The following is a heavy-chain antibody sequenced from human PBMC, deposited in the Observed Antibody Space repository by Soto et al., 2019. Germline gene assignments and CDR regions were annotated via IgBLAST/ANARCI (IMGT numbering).Heavy chain of an antibody. CDR3: ARQALSLHSNWFDP. Sequence: GGSLRLSCAASGFTFSSYSMNWVRQAPGKGLEWVSYISSSSSTIYYADSVKGRFTISRDNAKNSLYLQMNSLRDEDTAVYYCARQALSLHSNWFDPWGQGTLVTVSS. CDR1: GFTFSSYS. V-gene: IGHV3-48*02. J-gene: IGHJ5*02. CDR2: ISSSSSTI.